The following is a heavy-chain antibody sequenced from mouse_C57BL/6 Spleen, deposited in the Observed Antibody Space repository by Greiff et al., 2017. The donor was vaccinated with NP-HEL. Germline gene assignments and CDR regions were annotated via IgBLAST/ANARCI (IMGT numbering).Heavy chain of an antibody. CDR3: AREGYDYSWFAY. Sequence: VQLQQSGAELARPGASVKLSCKASGYTFTSYGISWVKQRTGQGLEWIGEIYPRSGNTYYNEKFKGKATLTADKSSSTAYMELRSLTSEDSAVYFCAREGYDYSWFAYWGQGTLVTVSA. D-gene: IGHD2-4*01. J-gene: IGHJ3*01. CDR1: GYTFTSYG. CDR2: IYPRSGNT. V-gene: IGHV1-81*01.